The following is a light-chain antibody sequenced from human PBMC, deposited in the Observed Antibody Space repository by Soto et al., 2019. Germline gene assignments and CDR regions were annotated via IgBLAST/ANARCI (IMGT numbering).Light chain of an antibody. V-gene: IGLV2-11*01. Sequence: QSALTQPRSVSGSLGQSVTISCTGTSSDVGGYNYVSWYEQHPGKAPKLMIYDVSKRPSGVHDRFSGSKSGNPAPLTISGLQTQDEAAYYCCSYAGSYFYVFGTGTK. J-gene: IGLJ1*01. CDR1: SSDVGGYNY. CDR2: DVS. CDR3: CSYAGSYFYV.